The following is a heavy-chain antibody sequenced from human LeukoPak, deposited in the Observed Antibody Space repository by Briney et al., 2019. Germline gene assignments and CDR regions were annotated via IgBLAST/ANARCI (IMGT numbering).Heavy chain of an antibody. J-gene: IGHJ4*02. Sequence: GRSLRLSCAASGFTFSSYAMHWVRQAPGKGLEWVAVISYDGSNKYYADSVKGRFTISRDNSKNTLYLQMNSLRAEDTAVYYCAREVRAAANYDILTGYYTNYFDYWGQGTLVTVSS. CDR3: AREVRAAANYDILTGYYTNYFDY. CDR1: GFTFSSYA. V-gene: IGHV3-30*04. D-gene: IGHD3-9*01. CDR2: ISYDGSNK.